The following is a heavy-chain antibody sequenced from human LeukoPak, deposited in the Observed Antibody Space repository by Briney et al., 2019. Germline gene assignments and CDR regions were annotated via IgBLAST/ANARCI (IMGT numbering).Heavy chain of an antibody. Sequence: PSETLSLTCAVDGGSFSGYYWSWIRQPPGEGLEWIGEINHSGSTNYNPSLNSRVTISVDTSKNQFSLKLSSVTAADTAVYYCARGLGSSSSGYWGQGTLVSVSS. CDR3: ARGLGSSSSGY. V-gene: IGHV4-34*01. CDR2: INHSGST. D-gene: IGHD6-6*01. CDR1: GGSFSGYY. J-gene: IGHJ4*02.